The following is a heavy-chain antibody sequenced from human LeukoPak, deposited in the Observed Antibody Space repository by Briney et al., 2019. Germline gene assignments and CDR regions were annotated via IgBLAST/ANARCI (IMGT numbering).Heavy chain of an antibody. CDR3: ARSRYFDWPYTQGYFDY. CDR2: IYTSGST. Sequence: SETLSLTCTVSGGSISSYYWSWIRQPAGKGLEWTGRIYTSGSTDYNPSLKSRVTMSVDTSKNQFSLKLSSVTAADTAVYYCARSRYFDWPYTQGYFDYWGQGTLVTVSS. V-gene: IGHV4-4*07. J-gene: IGHJ4*02. D-gene: IGHD3-9*01. CDR1: GGSISSYY.